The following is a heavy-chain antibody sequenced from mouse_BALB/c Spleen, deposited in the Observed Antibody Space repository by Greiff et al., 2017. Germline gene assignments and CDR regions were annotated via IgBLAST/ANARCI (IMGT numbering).Heavy chain of an antibody. CDR3: ARGYDS. CDR1: GFTFSDYY. V-gene: IGHV5-4*02. Sequence: DVKLVESGGGLVKPGGSLKLSCAASGFTFSDYYMYWVRQTPEKRLEWVATISDGGSYTYYPDSVKGRFTISRDNAKNNLYLQMSSLKSEDTAMYYCARGYDSWGQGTLVTVSA. CDR2: ISDGGSYT. D-gene: IGHD2-4*01. J-gene: IGHJ3*01.